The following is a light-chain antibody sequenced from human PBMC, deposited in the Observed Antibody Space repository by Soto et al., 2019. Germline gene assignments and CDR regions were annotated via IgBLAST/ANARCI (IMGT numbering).Light chain of an antibody. Sequence: EIVMTQSPATLSVSPGETATLSCRASQSVSNNLAWYQQKPGQAPRLLIYGASTRATGIPAWFSGSGSGTEFTLTISSLQSEDFAVYYCQQDDNWPTFGQGTKLEI. V-gene: IGKV3-15*01. CDR1: QSVSNN. CDR2: GAS. CDR3: QQDDNWPT. J-gene: IGKJ2*01.